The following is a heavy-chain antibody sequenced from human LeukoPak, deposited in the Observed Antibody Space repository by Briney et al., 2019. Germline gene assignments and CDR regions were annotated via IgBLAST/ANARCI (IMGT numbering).Heavy chain of an antibody. Sequence: PGRSLRLSCAASGFTFDDYAMHWVQQAPGKGLEWVSGITWNSGTIDYADSVKGRFTISRDSAKNSLYLQMNSLRAEDTAFYYCAKAPEGIVVVTSGYFDYWGQGTLVTVSS. V-gene: IGHV3-9*01. CDR1: GFTFDDYA. D-gene: IGHD3-22*01. J-gene: IGHJ4*02. CDR2: ITWNSGTI. CDR3: AKAPEGIVVVTSGYFDY.